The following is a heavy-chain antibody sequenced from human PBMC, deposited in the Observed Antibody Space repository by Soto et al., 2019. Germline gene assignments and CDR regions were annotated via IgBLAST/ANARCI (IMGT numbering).Heavy chain of an antibody. Sequence: ASVKVSCKASGGTFSSYAISWVRQAPGQGLEWMGGIIPIFGTANFAQKFQGRVTITADESTSTAYMELSSLRSEDTAVYYCASVGGSYLPLDYWGQGTLVTVSS. CDR3: ASVGGSYLPLDY. V-gene: IGHV1-69*13. CDR2: IIPIFGTA. CDR1: GGTFSSYA. J-gene: IGHJ4*02. D-gene: IGHD1-26*01.